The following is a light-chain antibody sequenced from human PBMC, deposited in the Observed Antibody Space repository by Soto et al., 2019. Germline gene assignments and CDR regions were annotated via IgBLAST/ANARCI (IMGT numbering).Light chain of an antibody. CDR1: QSVSSY. CDR2: DAS. Sequence: EIVLTQSPATVSLSPGERATLSCRASQSVSSYLAWYQHKPGQTHRLLIYDASNRAPGIPARFSGSGSGTDFTLTISSLEPEDFAVYYCQQRASLTFGGGTKVEIK. V-gene: IGKV3-11*01. CDR3: QQRASLT. J-gene: IGKJ4*01.